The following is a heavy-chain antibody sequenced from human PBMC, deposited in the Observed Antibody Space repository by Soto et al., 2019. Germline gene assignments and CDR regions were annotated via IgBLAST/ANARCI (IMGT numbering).Heavy chain of an antibody. V-gene: IGHV3-74*01. CDR1: GFVFTNFW. D-gene: IGHD4-4*01. J-gene: IGHJ5*02. CDR3: ARDRGDDYSSYDPPPKGGWFDP. CDR2: IDTSGHST. Sequence: GGSLRLSCEASGFVFTNFWMHWVRHVPGKGLVWVARIDTSGHSTNYAESVKGRFTISRDNDRNSLYLQMNSLRVEDTAIYYCARDRGDDYSSYDPPPKGGWFDPWGQGTLVTVSS.